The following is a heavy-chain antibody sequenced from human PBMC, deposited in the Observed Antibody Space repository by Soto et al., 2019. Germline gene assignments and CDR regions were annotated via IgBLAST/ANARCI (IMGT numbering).Heavy chain of an antibody. J-gene: IGHJ6*02. Sequence: PGESLKISCKGSGYIFTDHCIVWVRQMAGKGLEWVGIICPGYSNIIYSPSVQGQVTISADKSISTAYLQWSSLKASDTAMYYCARQDYGGNLYYYYGMDVWGQGTTVTVSS. CDR1: GYIFTDHC. CDR2: ICPGYSNI. D-gene: IGHD4-17*01. CDR3: ARQDYGGNLYYYYGMDV. V-gene: IGHV5-51*01.